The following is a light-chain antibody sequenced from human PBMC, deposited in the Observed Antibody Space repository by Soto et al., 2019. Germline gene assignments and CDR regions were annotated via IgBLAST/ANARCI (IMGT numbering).Light chain of an antibody. CDR3: QQRNSWPIT. V-gene: IGKV3-11*01. CDR1: QSISNY. Sequence: EIVLTNSPATLSLSPCERSPLSFRASQSISNYLIWYQQKPGQAPRLLIYDASNRATGIPARFSGSGSGTDFTLTISSLEPEDFAVYYCQQRNSWPITFGQGTRLEIK. CDR2: DAS. J-gene: IGKJ5*01.